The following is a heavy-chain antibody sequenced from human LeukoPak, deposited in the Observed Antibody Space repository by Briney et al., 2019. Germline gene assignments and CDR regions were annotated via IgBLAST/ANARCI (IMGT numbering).Heavy chain of an antibody. Sequence: ASVKVSCKASGYTFTGYYMHWVRQAPGQGLEWMGWINSNSGGTNYAQKFQGWVTMTRDTSISTAYMELSRLRSDDTAVYYCARGRFVGATERDWFDPWGQGTLVTVSS. CDR1: GYTFTGYY. V-gene: IGHV1-2*04. CDR2: INSNSGGT. D-gene: IGHD1-26*01. CDR3: ARGRFVGATERDWFDP. J-gene: IGHJ5*02.